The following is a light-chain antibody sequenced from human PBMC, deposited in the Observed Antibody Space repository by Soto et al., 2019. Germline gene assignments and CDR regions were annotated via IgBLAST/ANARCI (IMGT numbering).Light chain of an antibody. CDR1: STDVGNYNY. Sequence: QSALTQPPSASGSPGQSLTISCTGTSTDVGNYNYVSWYQQHPGKAPKLMISDVNRRPSGVPDRFSGSKSGNTASLTVSELQAEDAADYYCSSYAGSNNWVFGGGTKVTVL. CDR2: DVN. CDR3: SSYAGSNNWV. V-gene: IGLV2-8*01. J-gene: IGLJ2*01.